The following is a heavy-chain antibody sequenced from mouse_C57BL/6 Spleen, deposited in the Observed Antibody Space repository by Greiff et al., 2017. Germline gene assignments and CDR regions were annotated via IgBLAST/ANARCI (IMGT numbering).Heavy chain of an antibody. CDR1: GYTFTSYW. CDR3: ARFYYGSSYVGWYFDV. V-gene: IGHV1-72*01. CDR2: IDPNSGGT. J-gene: IGHJ1*03. Sequence: QVQLQQSGAELVKPGASVKLSCKASGYTFTSYWMHWVKQRPGRGLEWIGRIDPNSGGTKYNEKFKSKATLTVDKPSSTAYMQLSSLTSEDSAVYYCARFYYGSSYVGWYFDVWGTGTTVTVSS. D-gene: IGHD1-1*01.